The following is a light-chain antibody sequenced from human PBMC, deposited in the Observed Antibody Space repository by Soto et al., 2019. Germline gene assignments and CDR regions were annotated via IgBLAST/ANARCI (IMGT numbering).Light chain of an antibody. CDR3: QQYNNWPRT. CDR1: QSVSSN. CDR2: GAS. Sequence: EIVMTQSPATLSVSPGERATLSCRANQSVSSNLAWYQQKPGQAPRLLISGASTRATGIPDRFSGSGSGTEFTLTISSLQSEDFAVYYCQQYNNWPRTFGQGTKVVIK. V-gene: IGKV3-15*01. J-gene: IGKJ1*01.